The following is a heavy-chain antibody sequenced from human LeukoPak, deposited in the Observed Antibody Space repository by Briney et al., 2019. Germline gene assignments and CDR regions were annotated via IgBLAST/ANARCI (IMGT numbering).Heavy chain of an antibody. J-gene: IGHJ4*02. CDR2: ISWNSGSI. CDR3: AKASSGNYYDSSGCIDY. CDR1: GFTFDDYA. Sequence: GGSLRLSCAASGFTFDDYAMHWVRQAPGKGLEWVSGISWNSGSIGYADSVKGRFTISRDNAKNSLYLQMNSLRAEDTALYYCAKASSGNYYDSSGCIDYWGQGTLVTVSS. D-gene: IGHD3-22*01. V-gene: IGHV3-9*01.